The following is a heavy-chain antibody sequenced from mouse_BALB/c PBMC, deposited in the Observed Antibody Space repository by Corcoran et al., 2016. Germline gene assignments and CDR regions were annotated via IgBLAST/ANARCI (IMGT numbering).Heavy chain of an antibody. J-gene: IGHJ4*01. V-gene: IGHV14-3*02. CDR2: IDPANGNT. CDR1: GFNIKDTY. Sequence: EVQLQQSGAELVKPGASVKLSCTASGFNIKDTYMHWVKQRPEQGLEWIGRIDPANGNTKYDPKFQGKATITAVTSSNTAYLQLSSLTSEDTAVYYCARRDYYGRVYAMDYWGQGTSVTVSS. D-gene: IGHD1-1*01. CDR3: ARRDYYGRVYAMDY.